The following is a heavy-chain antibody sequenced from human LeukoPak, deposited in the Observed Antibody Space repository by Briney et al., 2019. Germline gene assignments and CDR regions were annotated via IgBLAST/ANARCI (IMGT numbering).Heavy chain of an antibody. CDR3: AKGGSPSCYSSSGY. Sequence: LTGGSLRLSCAASGLTFSTYAMSWVRQAPGKGLEWVSAICGSDGSRYYADSVKGRFTISRDNSKNTLYLQMNSLRGEDTAVYYCAKGGSPSCYSSSGYWGQGTLVTVSS. J-gene: IGHJ4*02. CDR1: GLTFSTYA. CDR2: ICGSDGSR. D-gene: IGHD2-2*01. V-gene: IGHV3-23*01.